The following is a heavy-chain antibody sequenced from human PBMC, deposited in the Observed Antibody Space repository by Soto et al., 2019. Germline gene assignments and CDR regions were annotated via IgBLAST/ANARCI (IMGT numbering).Heavy chain of an antibody. V-gene: IGHV1-18*01. CDR1: GYTFTSYG. CDR2: ISAYNGNT. J-gene: IGHJ5*02. CDR3: ARDSSGYNFPDNWFDP. Sequence: WASVKVSCKASGYTFTSYGISWVGQAPGQGLEWMGWISAYNGNTNYAQKLQGRVTMTTDTSTSTAYMELRSLRSDDTAVYYCARDSSGYNFPDNWFDPWGQGTLVTVSS. D-gene: IGHD3-22*01.